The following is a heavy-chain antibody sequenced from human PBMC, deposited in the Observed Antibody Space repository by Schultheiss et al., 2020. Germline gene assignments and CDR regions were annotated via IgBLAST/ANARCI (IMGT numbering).Heavy chain of an antibody. CDR2: INHRRST. CDR3: ARGAQYYDYLWGSYRYDAFDI. Sequence: SETLSLTCAVYGGSFSGYYWSWIRQAPGKGLEWIGEINHRRSTNYNPSLRSRVTISVDTAKNQFSLKLSSMTAADTAVYYCARGAQYYDYLWGSYRYDAFDIWGQGTMVTVSS. V-gene: IGHV4-34*01. J-gene: IGHJ3*02. D-gene: IGHD3-16*02. CDR1: GGSFSGYY.